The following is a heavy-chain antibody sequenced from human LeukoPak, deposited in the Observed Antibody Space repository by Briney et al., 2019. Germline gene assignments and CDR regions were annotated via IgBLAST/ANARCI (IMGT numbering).Heavy chain of an antibody. J-gene: IGHJ5*02. V-gene: IGHV1-2*02. CDR3: ARDGRYCSSTSCYAGNWFDP. CDR2: INPNSGGT. CDR1: GYTFTGYY. Sequence: ASVKVSCKASGYTFTGYYMHWVRQAPGQGLEWKGWINPNSGGTNYAQKFQGRVTMTRDTSISTAYMELSRLRSDDTAVYYCARDGRYCSSTSCYAGNWFDPWGQGTLVTVSS. D-gene: IGHD2-2*01.